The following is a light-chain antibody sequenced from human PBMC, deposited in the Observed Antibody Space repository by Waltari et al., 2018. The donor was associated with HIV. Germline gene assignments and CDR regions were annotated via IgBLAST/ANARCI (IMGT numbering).Light chain of an antibody. Sequence: QSALTQPASVSGSPGQSITLSCTGTRSDVGSYNLVSWYPQHPGKAPKVMIYEGSKRPSGVSNRFSGSKSGNTASLTISGLQAEDEADYYCCSYTGSSTRRPYVFGTGTKVTVL. J-gene: IGLJ1*01. CDR2: EGS. CDR3: CSYTGSSTRRPYV. CDR1: RSDVGSYNL. V-gene: IGLV2-23*01.